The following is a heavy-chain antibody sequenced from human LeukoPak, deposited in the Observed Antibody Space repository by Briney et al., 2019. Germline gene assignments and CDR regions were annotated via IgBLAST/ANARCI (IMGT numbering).Heavy chain of an antibody. CDR2: IYYSGST. Sequence: SETLSLTCTVSGGSISSYYWSWIRQPPGKGLEWIGYIYYSGSTNYNPSLKSRVTISVDTSKNQFSLKLSSVTAADTAVYYCARGQQLVDYWGQGTLVTVSS. D-gene: IGHD6-13*01. CDR1: GGSISSYY. J-gene: IGHJ4*02. CDR3: ARGQQLVDY. V-gene: IGHV4-59*01.